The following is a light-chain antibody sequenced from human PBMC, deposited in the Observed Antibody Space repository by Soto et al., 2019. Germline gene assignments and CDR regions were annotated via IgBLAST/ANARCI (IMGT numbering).Light chain of an antibody. J-gene: IGKJ1*01. CDR1: QGLVYSDGNTY. CDR3: MQHTHWPHT. CDR2: TIS. V-gene: IGKV2-30*01. Sequence: DVVLTQSPLSLPVTLGQPASISCRSSQGLVYSDGNTYLSWYQQRPGQSPSRLIYTISNRDSGVRDRFSGSGSGTDFTLKISWVEAEDVGIYSCMQHTHWPHTFGQGTKVDIK.